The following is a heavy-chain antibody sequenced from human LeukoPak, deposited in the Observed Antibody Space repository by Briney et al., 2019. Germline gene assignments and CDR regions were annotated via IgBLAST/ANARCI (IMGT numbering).Heavy chain of an antibody. D-gene: IGHD3-10*01. CDR3: ARLWYGESSFDY. CDR2: IYNTVST. J-gene: IGHJ4*02. CDR1: GGSISGYY. Sequence: PSETLSLTCTVSGGSISGYYWSWIRQPPGKGLEWIGYIYNTVSTNSNPSLKSRVTISEDTSKNQFSLKLTSVTAADTAVYCCARLWYGESSFDYWGQGSLVTVSS. V-gene: IGHV4-59*01.